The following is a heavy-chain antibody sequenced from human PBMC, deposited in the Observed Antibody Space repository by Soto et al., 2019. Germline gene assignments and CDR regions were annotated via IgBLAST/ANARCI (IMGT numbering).Heavy chain of an antibody. J-gene: IGHJ4*02. D-gene: IGHD3-10*01. V-gene: IGHV2-5*02. CDR2: IYWDDDK. Sequence: QITLKESGPTLVNPTQTLTLTCTFSGFSLSTSGVGVGWIRQPPGKALEWLALIYWDDDKRYSPSLKSRLTITKDTSKNQVVLTMTNMDPVDTATYYCAHSRSLIITMVRGVIDKRRYYFDYWGQGTLVTVSS. CDR1: GFSLSTSGVG. CDR3: AHSRSLIITMVRGVIDKRRYYFDY.